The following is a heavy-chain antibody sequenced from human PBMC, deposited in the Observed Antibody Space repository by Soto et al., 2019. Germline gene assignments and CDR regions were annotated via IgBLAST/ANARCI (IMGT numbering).Heavy chain of an antibody. CDR3: AKQAGYSSDPFDY. CDR1: GFTFNTYA. J-gene: IGHJ4*02. V-gene: IGHV3-23*01. CDR2: VSGGGAGP. D-gene: IGHD6-19*01. Sequence: EVLLLESGGGLVQPGGSLRLSCAASGFTFNTYAMSWVRQAPGKGLEWVSSVSGGGAGPYYTDSVKGRFTISRDNSKNTLYLQMNSLRAEDTDVYYCAKQAGYSSDPFDYWGQGTLVTVSS.